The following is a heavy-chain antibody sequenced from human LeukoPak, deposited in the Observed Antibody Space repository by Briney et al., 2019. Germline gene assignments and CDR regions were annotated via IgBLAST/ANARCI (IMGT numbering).Heavy chain of an antibody. D-gene: IGHD3-16*02. CDR1: GGSFSGYY. V-gene: IGHV4-34*01. CDR2: INHSGST. CDR3: ARGRGPIGY. J-gene: IGHJ4*02. Sequence: SETLSLTCAVYGGSFSGYYWSWIRQPPGKGLEWIGEINHSGSTNYNPSLKSRVSISVDTSKNQFSLKLSSVTAADTAVYYCARGRGPIGYWGQGTLVTVSS.